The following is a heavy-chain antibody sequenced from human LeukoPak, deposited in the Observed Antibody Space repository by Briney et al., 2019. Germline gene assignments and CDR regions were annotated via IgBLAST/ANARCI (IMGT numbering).Heavy chain of an antibody. CDR3: ARDLLRLGYCSSTSCYKGVVPWFDP. CDR1: GGTFSSYA. Sequence: ASVKVSCKASGGTFSSYAISWVRQAPGQGLEWMGRIIPILGIANYAQKFQGRVTITADKSTSTAYMELSSLRSEDTAVYYCARDLLRLGYCSSTSCYKGVVPWFDPWGQGTLVTVSS. CDR2: IIPILGIA. J-gene: IGHJ5*02. V-gene: IGHV1-69*04. D-gene: IGHD2-2*02.